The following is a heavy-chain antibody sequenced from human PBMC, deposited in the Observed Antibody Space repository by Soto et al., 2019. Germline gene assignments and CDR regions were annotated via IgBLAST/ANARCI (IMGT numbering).Heavy chain of an antibody. CDR2: IKQDGGEK. CDR3: ARGPAALYCSSGTCYSGDFDY. V-gene: IGHV3-7*01. CDR1: GFTFRNYW. J-gene: IGHJ4*02. Sequence: GGSLRLSCAASGFTFRNYWMTWVRQAPGKGLEWVANIKQDGGEKYYVDPVKGRCTISRDNAKNSLFLHMNSLRVEDTAVYYCARGPAALYCSSGTCYSGDFDYWGQGTLVTVSS. D-gene: IGHD2-15*01.